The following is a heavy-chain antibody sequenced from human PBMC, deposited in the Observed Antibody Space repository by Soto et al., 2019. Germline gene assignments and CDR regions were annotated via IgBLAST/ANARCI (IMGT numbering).Heavy chain of an antibody. V-gene: IGHV3-23*01. CDR2: ISDSGST. CDR3: AKGVDGPHCTRTSCLFYFDY. J-gene: IGHJ4*02. Sequence: EVQLLESGGVLVQPVGSLRLSCAASGFTFTNYAMNWVRLAPGKGLEWVSTISDSGSTYYADSVQGRFTISRDNSKNTRYLHMSSLRAEDTAVYFCAKGVDGPHCTRTSCLFYFDYWGQGTLVTVSS. CDR1: GFTFTNYA. D-gene: IGHD2-2*01.